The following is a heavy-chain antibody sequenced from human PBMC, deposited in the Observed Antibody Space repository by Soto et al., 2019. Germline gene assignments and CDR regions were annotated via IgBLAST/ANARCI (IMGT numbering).Heavy chain of an antibody. D-gene: IGHD4-17*01. CDR2: IISSSSYL. CDR1: GFTFSSYS. CDR3: ARDPNGDYYARGLSDY. Sequence: EVQLVESGGGLVKPGGSLRLSCAASGFTFSSYSMNWVRQAPGKGLAWVSSIISSSSYLYYADSVKGRFTISRDNAKNSLYLQMNSLRAEDTAVYYCARDPNGDYYARGLSDYLGQGTLVTVSS. V-gene: IGHV3-21*01. J-gene: IGHJ4*02.